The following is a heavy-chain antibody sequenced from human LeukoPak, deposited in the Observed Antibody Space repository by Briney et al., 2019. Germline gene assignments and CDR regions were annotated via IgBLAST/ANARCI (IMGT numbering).Heavy chain of an antibody. Sequence: SETLSLTCAVYGGSFSGYYWSWIRQPPGKGLEWIGEINHSGSTNYNPSLKSRVTISVDTSKNQFSLKPSSVTAADTAVYYCARGRGRYCSSTSCSNWFDPWGQGTLVTVSS. CDR2: INHSGST. D-gene: IGHD2-2*01. V-gene: IGHV4-34*01. J-gene: IGHJ5*02. CDR1: GGSFSGYY. CDR3: ARGRGRYCSSTSCSNWFDP.